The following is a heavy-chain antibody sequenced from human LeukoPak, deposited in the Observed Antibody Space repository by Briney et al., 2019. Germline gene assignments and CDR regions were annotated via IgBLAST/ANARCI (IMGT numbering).Heavy chain of an antibody. D-gene: IGHD3/OR15-3a*01. CDR3: AREASLIIAAFDI. V-gene: IGHV1-2*02. CDR2: INPNSGGT. J-gene: IGHJ3*02. Sequence: ASVKVSCKASGYTFTGYYMHWVRQAPGQGLEWMGWINPNSGGTNYAQKFQGRVTMTRDTSISTAYMELSRLRSDDTAVYYCAREASLIIAAFDIWGQGTMVTVSS. CDR1: GYTFTGYY.